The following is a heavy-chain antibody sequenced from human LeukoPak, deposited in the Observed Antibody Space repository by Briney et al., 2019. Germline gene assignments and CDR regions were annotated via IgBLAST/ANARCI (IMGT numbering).Heavy chain of an antibody. CDR1: GGSISSYY. CDR3: ARDRGALYNWFDP. J-gene: IGHJ5*02. Sequence: SETLSLTCTVSGGSISSYYWSWIRQPPGKGLEWIGYIYYSGSTNYNPSLKSRVTISVDTSKNQFSLKLSSVTSADTAVYYCARDRGALYNWFDPWGQGTLVTVSS. V-gene: IGHV4-59*01. D-gene: IGHD3-10*01. CDR2: IYYSGST.